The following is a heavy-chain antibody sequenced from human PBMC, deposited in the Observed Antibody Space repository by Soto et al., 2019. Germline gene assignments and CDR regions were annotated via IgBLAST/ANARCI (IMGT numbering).Heavy chain of an antibody. V-gene: IGHV5-51*01. J-gene: IGHJ6*04. D-gene: IGHD1-1*01. CDR1: GYSFTSYW. Sequence: PGESLRISCRVSGYSFTSYWIGWVRQIPGKGLEWMGIIYPGDSNTSYSPSFQGQVTISGDKSIGTAYLQWSSLKASDTAMYYCASYLAEWVMELENYGMAVWGKGTTATGSA. CDR3: ASYLAEWVMELENYGMAV. CDR2: IYPGDSNT.